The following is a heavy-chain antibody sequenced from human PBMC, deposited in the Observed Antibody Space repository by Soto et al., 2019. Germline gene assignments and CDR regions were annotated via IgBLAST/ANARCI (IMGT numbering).Heavy chain of an antibody. CDR3: ARDVGYGLIAY. CDR2: ISAYNGNT. V-gene: IGHV1-18*01. CDR1: GYTFTSYS. D-gene: IGHD5-18*01. J-gene: IGHJ4*02. Sequence: QVQLVQSGAEVKKPGASVKVSCKASGYTFTSYSISWVRQAPVQGLEWMGWISAYNGNTYHARKLQGRVTMTTATSTSTAYMELRSLRSDDTAVYYCARDVGYGLIAYWGPGTLVTVSS.